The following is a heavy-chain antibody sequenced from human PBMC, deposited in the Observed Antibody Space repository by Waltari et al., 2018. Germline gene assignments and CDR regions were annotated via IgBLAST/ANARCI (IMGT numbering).Heavy chain of an antibody. D-gene: IGHD1-26*01. CDR3: AREEEWERSRAFDY. J-gene: IGHJ4*02. CDR2: IYYSGST. Sequence: QVQLQESGPGLVKPSETLSLTCTVSGGSISSYYWSWIRQPPGKGLEWIGYIYYSGSTNYNPSLKSRVTISVDTSKNQFSLKLSSVTAADTAVYYCAREEEWERSRAFDYWGQGTLVTVSS. V-gene: IGHV4-59*01. CDR1: GGSISSYY.